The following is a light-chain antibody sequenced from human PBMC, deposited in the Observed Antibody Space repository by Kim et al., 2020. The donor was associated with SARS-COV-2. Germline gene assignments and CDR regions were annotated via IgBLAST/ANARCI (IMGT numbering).Light chain of an antibody. Sequence: LTPWERPTLCCRPGGSLTVYVAWYQSKPGQAPRVLIYDAANRASGIPARFSGSGSATDFTLTISSLEPEDFAVYYCQHRNNWPPYSFGQGTKLEIK. V-gene: IGKV3-11*01. CDR3: QHRNNWPPYS. CDR1: GSLTVY. CDR2: DAA. J-gene: IGKJ2*03.